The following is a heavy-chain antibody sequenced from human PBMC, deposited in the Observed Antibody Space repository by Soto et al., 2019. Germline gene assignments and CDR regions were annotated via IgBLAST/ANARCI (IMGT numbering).Heavy chain of an antibody. V-gene: IGHV4-59*01. J-gene: IGHJ5*02. Sequence: SETHSLTWSVAGGSISSYYWSWIRQPPGKGLEWIGYIYYSGSTNYNPSLKSRVTISVDTSKNQFSLKLSSVTAADTAVYYCARDLRETTGSAPWGQGTPVPGSP. CDR3: ARDLRETTGSAP. CDR1: GGSISSYY. CDR2: IYYSGST. D-gene: IGHD3-16*01.